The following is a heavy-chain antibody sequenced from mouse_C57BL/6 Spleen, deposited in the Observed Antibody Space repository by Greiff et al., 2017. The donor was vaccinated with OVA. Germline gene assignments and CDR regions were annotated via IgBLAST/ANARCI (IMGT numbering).Heavy chain of an antibody. D-gene: IGHD1-2*01. Sequence: VQLQQPGAELVKPGASVKLSCKASGYTFTSYWMQWVKQRPGQGLEWIGEIDPSDSYTNYNQKFKGKATLTVDTSSSTAYMQLSSLTSEDSAVYYCARFITTVFDYWGEGTTLTVSS. CDR2: IDPSDSYT. CDR3: ARFITTVFDY. J-gene: IGHJ2*01. CDR1: GYTFTSYW. V-gene: IGHV1-50*01.